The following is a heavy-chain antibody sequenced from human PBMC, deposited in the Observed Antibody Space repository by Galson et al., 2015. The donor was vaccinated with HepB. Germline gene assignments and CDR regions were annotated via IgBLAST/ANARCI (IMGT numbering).Heavy chain of an antibody. CDR3: ARGGYGQDV. V-gene: IGHV3-11*01. Sequence: SLRLSCAASGFTFSDYYVSWIRQAPGQGLEWVSYISNSGDFRDHADSVKGRFTISRDNHKNSLYLQMISLRVEETAVYYCARGGYGQDVWGRGTTVTVSS. J-gene: IGHJ6*02. D-gene: IGHD1-26*01. CDR2: ISNSGDFR. CDR1: GFTFSDYY.